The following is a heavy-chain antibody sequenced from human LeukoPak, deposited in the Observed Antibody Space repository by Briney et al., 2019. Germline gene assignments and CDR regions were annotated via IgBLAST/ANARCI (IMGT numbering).Heavy chain of an antibody. D-gene: IGHD5-24*01. CDR1: GFTFSSYA. J-gene: IGHJ4*02. CDR2: ISSNGGST. Sequence: PGGSLRLSCAASGFTFSSYAMHWVRQAPGKGLEYVSAISSNGGSTYYANSVKGRFTISRDNSKNTLYLQMGSLRAEDMAVYYCARERGGYSLDYWGQGTLVTVSS. V-gene: IGHV3-64*01. CDR3: ARERGGYSLDY.